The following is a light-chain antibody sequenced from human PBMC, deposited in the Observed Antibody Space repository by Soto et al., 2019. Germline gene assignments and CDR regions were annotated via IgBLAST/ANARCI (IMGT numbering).Light chain of an antibody. Sequence: DIVLTQSPGTLSLSPGERATLSCRASQNVDSTYLAWYQQKPGQAPRLLIYGASTRATGIPARFSGSGSGTEFTLTINSLQSEDFAVYYCQQYGRSPWTFGQGTKVDIK. V-gene: IGKV3-20*01. CDR3: QQYGRSPWT. CDR2: GAS. CDR1: QNVDSTY. J-gene: IGKJ1*01.